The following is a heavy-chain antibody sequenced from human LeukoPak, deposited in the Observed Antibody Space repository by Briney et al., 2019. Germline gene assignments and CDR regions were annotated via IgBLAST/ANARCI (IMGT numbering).Heavy chain of an antibody. CDR3: ARDSSANAFDI. V-gene: IGHV1-8*03. CDR1: GYTFTSYD. Sequence: GASVKVSCKASGYTFTSYDINLVRQATGPGLEWMGWMNPNSGNTGYVQKFQGRVTITRNTSISTAYMELSSLRSDDTAVYYCARDSSANAFDIWGQGTMVIVSS. CDR2: MNPNSGNT. J-gene: IGHJ3*02. D-gene: IGHD3-10*01.